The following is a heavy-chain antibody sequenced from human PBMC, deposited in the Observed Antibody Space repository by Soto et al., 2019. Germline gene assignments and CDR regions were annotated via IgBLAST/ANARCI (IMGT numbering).Heavy chain of an antibody. Sequence: QVQLVESGGGVVQPGRSLRLSCAASGFTFSSYGMHWVRQAPGKGLEWVAVIWYDGSNKYYADSVKGRFTISRDNSKNTLYLQMNSLRAEDTAVYYCARGHVVVAATRDDYYYYGMDVWGQGTTVTVS. CDR2: IWYDGSNK. D-gene: IGHD2-15*01. V-gene: IGHV3-33*01. CDR1: GFTFSSYG. J-gene: IGHJ6*02. CDR3: ARGHVVVAATRDDYYYYGMDV.